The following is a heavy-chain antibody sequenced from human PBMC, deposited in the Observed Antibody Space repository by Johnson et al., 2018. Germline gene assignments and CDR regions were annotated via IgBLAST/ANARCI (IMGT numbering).Heavy chain of an antibody. CDR3: ARVNNYYGSGADAFDI. D-gene: IGHD3-10*01. J-gene: IGHJ3*02. CDR2: IVEDGSQR. Sequence: VQLVQSGGALVQPGGSLRLSCVGSGFTFKNYWMTWIRQAPGKGPEWVANIVEDGSQRYFGDSVKGRFTISRDNAVASVYLEMNSLRAEDKAVYYCARVNNYYGSGADAFDIWGQGTIGSVAS. CDR1: GFTFKNYW. V-gene: IGHV3-7*04.